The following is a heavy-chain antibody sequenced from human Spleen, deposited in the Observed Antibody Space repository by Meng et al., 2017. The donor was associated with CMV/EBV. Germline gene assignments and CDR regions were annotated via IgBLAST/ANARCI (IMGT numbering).Heavy chain of an antibody. V-gene: IGHV3-30*02. J-gene: IGHJ4*02. CDR2: IRYDGSNK. D-gene: IGHD3-10*01. CDR1: GFTFGSYA. Sequence: GGSLRLSCAASGFTFGSYAMHWVRQAPGKGLEWVAFIRYDGSNKHYADSVKGRFTISRDNSKNTLYLQMNSLRAEDTAVYYCAKGDQLLWFGELGLGIDYWGQGTLVTVSS. CDR3: AKGDQLLWFGELGLGIDY.